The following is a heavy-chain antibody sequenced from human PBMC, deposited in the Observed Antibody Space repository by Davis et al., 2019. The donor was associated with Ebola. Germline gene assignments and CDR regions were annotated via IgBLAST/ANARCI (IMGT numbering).Heavy chain of an antibody. Sequence: GSLRLSCTVSGGSISSYYWSWIRQPPGKGLEWIGYIYYSGSTNYNPSLKSRVTISVDTSKNQFSLKLSSVTAADTAVYYCARHSASSGWYFFDYWGQGTLVTVSS. V-gene: IGHV4-59*08. J-gene: IGHJ4*02. D-gene: IGHD6-19*01. CDR1: GGSISSYY. CDR2: IYYSGST. CDR3: ARHSASSGWYFFDY.